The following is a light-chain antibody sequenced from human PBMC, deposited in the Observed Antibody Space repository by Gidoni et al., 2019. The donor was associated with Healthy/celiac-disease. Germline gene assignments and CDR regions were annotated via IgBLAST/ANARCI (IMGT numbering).Light chain of an antibody. J-gene: IGKJ4*01. CDR2: LGA. CDR1: QSLLHSNGYNY. Sequence: DIVRTQSPLSLHVTPGEPASISCRSSQSLLHSNGYNYLDWYLQKPGPSPQLLIYLGANRASGVPDRFSGSGSGTDFTLKISRVEAEDVGVYYCMQALQTPLTFGGGTKVEIK. V-gene: IGKV2-28*01. CDR3: MQALQTPLT.